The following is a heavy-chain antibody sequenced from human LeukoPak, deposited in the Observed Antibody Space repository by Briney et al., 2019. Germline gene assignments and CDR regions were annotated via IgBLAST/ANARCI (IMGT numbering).Heavy chain of an antibody. V-gene: IGHV1-69*05. CDR2: IIPIFGTA. Sequence: SVKVSCKASGGTFRSYAISWVRQAPGQGLEWMGGIIPIFGTANYAQKFQGRVTITTDESTSTAYMELSSLRSEDTAVYYCARGVIGYCSSTSCPGGFDYWGQGTLVTVSS. D-gene: IGHD2-2*01. CDR3: ARGVIGYCSSTSCPGGFDY. CDR1: GGTFRSYA. J-gene: IGHJ4*02.